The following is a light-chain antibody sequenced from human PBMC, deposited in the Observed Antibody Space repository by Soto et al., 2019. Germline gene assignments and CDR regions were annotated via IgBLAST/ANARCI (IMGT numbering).Light chain of an antibody. CDR1: RSISDW. Sequence: VGDRVTITCRASRSISDWLAWYQQKPGKAPKLLIYEASSLETGVPSRFTGSGSGTEFTLTISNLRPDDFATYYCQQYKISSPWTFGQGTKVDIK. CDR2: EAS. J-gene: IGKJ1*01. CDR3: QQYKISSPWT. V-gene: IGKV1-5*01.